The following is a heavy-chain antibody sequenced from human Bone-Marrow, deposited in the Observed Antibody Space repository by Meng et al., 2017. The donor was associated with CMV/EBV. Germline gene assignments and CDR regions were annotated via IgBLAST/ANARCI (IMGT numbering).Heavy chain of an antibody. Sequence: SVKVSCKASGGTCSSYAITWVRQAPGQGLEWMGGIIPIYGTANYAQKFQCRVTITTDETTSTAYMALSSLRSDDTAVYYCARSLTHYAARGSGSCYAYWGPGKLVPVSS. CDR3: ARSLTHYAARGSGSCYAY. V-gene: IGHV1-69*05. J-gene: IGHJ4*02. CDR1: GGTCSSYA. D-gene: IGHD1-26*01. CDR2: IIPIYGTA.